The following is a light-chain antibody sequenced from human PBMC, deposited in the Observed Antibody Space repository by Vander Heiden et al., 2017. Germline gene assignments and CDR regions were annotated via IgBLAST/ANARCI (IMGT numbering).Light chain of an antibody. V-gene: IGKV1-5*01. CDR1: QSISSW. CDR3: QQYNSYSGFT. Sequence: DIQITQSPSTLSASVGDRVTITCRASQSISSWLAWYQQKPGKAPKLLIYDASSLESGVPSRFSGSGSGTEFTLTISSLQPDDFATYYCQQYNSYSGFTFGPGTKVDIK. CDR2: DAS. J-gene: IGKJ3*01.